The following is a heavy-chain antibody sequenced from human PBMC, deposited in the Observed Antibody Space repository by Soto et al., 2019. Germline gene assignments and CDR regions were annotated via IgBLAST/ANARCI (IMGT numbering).Heavy chain of an antibody. D-gene: IGHD4-17*01. CDR1: GYSISSGYY. CDR3: ARENGDYDYYYGMDV. J-gene: IGHJ6*02. V-gene: IGHV4-38-2*02. Sequence: SETLSLTCAVSGYSISSGYYWGWIRQPPGKGLEWIGSIHHSGSTHYNPSLKSRVIISVDTSKNQFSLKLSSVTAADTAVYYCARENGDYDYYYGMDVWGQGTTVTVSS. CDR2: IHHSGST.